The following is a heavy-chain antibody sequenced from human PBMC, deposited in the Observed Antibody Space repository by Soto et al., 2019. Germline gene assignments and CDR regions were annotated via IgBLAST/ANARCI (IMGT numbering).Heavy chain of an antibody. CDR3: ERDSPLSQTFDY. CDR2: ISHSGSI. V-gene: IGHV4-34*01. J-gene: IGHJ4*02. D-gene: IGHD2-21*01. CDR1: GGSFSGNY. Sequence: PSETLSLTCAVYGGSFSGNYWSWIRQSPGKGLEWIGEISHSGSINYNPSLKSRVTISVDTSKNQFSLNLSSVTAADTAVYYCERDSPLSQTFDYWGQGTLVTVSS.